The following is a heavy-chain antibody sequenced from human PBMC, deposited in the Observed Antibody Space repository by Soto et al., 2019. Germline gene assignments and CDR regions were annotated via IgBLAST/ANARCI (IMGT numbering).Heavy chain of an antibody. CDR2: IIPIFGTA. CDR1: GGTFSSYA. J-gene: IGHJ4*02. V-gene: IGHV1-69*01. Sequence: QVQLVQSGAEVKKPGSSVKVSCKASGGTFSSYAISWVRQAPGQGLEWMGGIIPIFGTANYAQKFQGRVTITADESTSTAYMELRSLRSEDTAVYYCARDILGYCSSTSCSENFDYWGQGTLVTVSS. D-gene: IGHD2-2*03. CDR3: ARDILGYCSSTSCSENFDY.